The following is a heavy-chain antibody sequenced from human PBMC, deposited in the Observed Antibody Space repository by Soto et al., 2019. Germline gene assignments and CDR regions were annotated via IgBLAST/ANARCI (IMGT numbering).Heavy chain of an antibody. CDR3: ALGAMTTASFY. CDR2: ISAYNGNT. J-gene: IGHJ4*02. CDR1: GYTFTSYG. D-gene: IGHD4-17*01. V-gene: IGHV1-18*01. Sequence: QVQLVQSGAEVKKPGASVKVSCKASGYTFTSYGISWVRQAPGQGLEWMGWISAYNGNTYYAQKLQGRVTMTTDKTTSTAYKELRSLRSDDTAVYYCALGAMTTASFYWGQGTLVTVSS.